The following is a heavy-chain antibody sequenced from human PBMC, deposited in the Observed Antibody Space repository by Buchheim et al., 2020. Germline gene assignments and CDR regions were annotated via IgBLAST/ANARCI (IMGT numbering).Heavy chain of an antibody. CDR3: AKDGYYYDSSGLHSYFDY. V-gene: IGHV3-23*01. Sequence: EVQLLESGGGLVQPGGSLRLSCAASGFTFSSYAMSWVRQAPGKGLEWVSAISGSGGSTYYADSVKGRFTISRDHSKNTLYLQMNSLRAEDTAVYYCAKDGYYYDSSGLHSYFDYWGQGTL. CDR2: ISGSGGST. D-gene: IGHD3-22*01. J-gene: IGHJ4*02. CDR1: GFTFSSYA.